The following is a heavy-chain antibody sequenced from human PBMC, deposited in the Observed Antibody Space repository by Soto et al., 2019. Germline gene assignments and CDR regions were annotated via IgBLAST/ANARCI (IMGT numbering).Heavy chain of an antibody. CDR2: ISGGGTGT. D-gene: IGHD3-16*01. J-gene: IGHJ4*02. CDR3: AKGHYYDVFGNGVANQAFAY. CDR1: GFNVMSYW. V-gene: IGHV3-23*01. Sequence: QLGGSLRLSCAVSGFNVMSYWKSWVRQAPGKGLEWVSSISGGGTGTYSADAVKGRFTISSDKSRNTVYLQMSSLRAEDTAVYYCAKGHYYDVFGNGVANQAFAYWGEGKLVTV.